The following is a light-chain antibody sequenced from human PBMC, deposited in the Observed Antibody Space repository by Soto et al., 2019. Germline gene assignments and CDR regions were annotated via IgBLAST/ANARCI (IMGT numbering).Light chain of an antibody. CDR1: SSDIGGYDH. Sequence: QSALTQPPSASGSLGQSVTISCTGTSSDIGGYDHVSWYRQDPGKAPKVMIYEVTKRPSGVPDRFSGSKAGNTASLTVFGLQAEDEANYYCGSFAGPVWVFGGGTKVTVL. CDR3: GSFAGPVWV. CDR2: EVT. V-gene: IGLV2-8*01. J-gene: IGLJ3*02.